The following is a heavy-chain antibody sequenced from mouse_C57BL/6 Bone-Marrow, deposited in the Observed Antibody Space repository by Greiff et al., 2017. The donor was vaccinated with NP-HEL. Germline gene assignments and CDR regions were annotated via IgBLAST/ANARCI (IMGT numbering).Heavy chain of an antibody. CDR3: ARHGAPPYYSSPAWFAY. Sequence: VKLVEPGAELVKPGASVKLSCKASGYTFTEYTIHWVKQRSGQGLEWIGWFYPGSGGIKYNEKFKDKATLTADKSSSTAYMELSRLTSEDSAVYFCARHGAPPYYSSPAWFAYWGQGTLVTVSA. CDR1: GYTFTEYT. J-gene: IGHJ3*01. V-gene: IGHV1-62-2*01. CDR2: FYPGSGGI. D-gene: IGHD2-5*01.